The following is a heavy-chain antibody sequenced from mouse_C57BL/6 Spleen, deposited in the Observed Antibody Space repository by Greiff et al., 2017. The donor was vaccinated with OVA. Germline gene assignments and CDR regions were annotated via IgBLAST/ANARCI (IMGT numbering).Heavy chain of an antibody. Sequence: VQLKQSGPGLVKPSQSLSLTCSVTGYSITSGYYWNWIRQFPGNKLEWMGYISYDGSNNYNPSLKNRISITRDTSKNQFFLKLNSVTTEDTATYYCARVGYYYGSSPYWYFDVWGTGTTVTVSS. J-gene: IGHJ1*03. CDR3: ARVGYYYGSSPYWYFDV. D-gene: IGHD1-1*01. CDR2: ISYDGSN. CDR1: GYSITSGYY. V-gene: IGHV3-6*01.